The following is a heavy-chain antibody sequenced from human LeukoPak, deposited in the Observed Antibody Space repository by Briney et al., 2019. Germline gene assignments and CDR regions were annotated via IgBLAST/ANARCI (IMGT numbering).Heavy chain of an antibody. CDR2: ISGSSSTI. D-gene: IGHD6-19*01. Sequence: GGSLRLSCAASGFTFSTYSMNWVRQAPGKGREWVSYISGSSSTIYYADSVRGRFTISRDNAKNSLYLQMNSLRAEDTAVYYCARTYSSGPWYWGQGTLVTVSS. CDR1: GFTFSTYS. CDR3: ARTYSSGPWY. V-gene: IGHV3-48*01. J-gene: IGHJ4*02.